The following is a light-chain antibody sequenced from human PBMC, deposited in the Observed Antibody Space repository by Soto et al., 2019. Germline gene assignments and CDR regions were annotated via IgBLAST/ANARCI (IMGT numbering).Light chain of an antibody. CDR2: DAS. V-gene: IGKV1-33*01. CDR3: QQYDNLPT. CDR1: QDISNY. J-gene: IGKJ5*01. Sequence: DIQMTQSPSSLSASVGDRVTITCQASQDISNYLNWYQQKPGKAPKLLIYDASNLETGVPSRFSGSVSRTDFTFTISSLQPEYIATYYCQQYDNLPTFGHGTRLEIK.